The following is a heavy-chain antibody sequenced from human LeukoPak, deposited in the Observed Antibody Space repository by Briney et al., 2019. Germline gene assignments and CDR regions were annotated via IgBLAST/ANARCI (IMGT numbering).Heavy chain of an antibody. CDR2: INHSGST. Sequence: KPSETLSLTCAVHGGSFSGYYWSWIRQPPGKGLEWIGEINHSGSTNYNPSLKSRVTISVDTSKNQFSLKLSSVTAADTAVYYCARRGPIDDYVWGSYRTESWFDPWGQGTLVTVSS. V-gene: IGHV4-34*01. D-gene: IGHD3-16*01. J-gene: IGHJ5*02. CDR3: ARRGPIDDYVWGSYRTESWFDP. CDR1: GGSFSGYY.